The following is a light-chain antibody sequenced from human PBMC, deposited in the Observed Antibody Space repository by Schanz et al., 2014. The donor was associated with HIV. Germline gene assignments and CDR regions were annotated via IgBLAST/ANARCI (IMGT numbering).Light chain of an antibody. CDR1: GSEFGYSLS. CDR2: DVT. V-gene: IGLV2-14*03. CDR3: SSYITSTTWV. Sequence: QSALTQPASVSGPPGQSITFSCTGAGSEFGYSLSVSWYQQRPGKAPKLIIYDVTNRPSGVSHRFSGSKSGNTASLTISGLQAEDEADYFCSSYITSTTWVFGGGTKVTVL. J-gene: IGLJ3*02.